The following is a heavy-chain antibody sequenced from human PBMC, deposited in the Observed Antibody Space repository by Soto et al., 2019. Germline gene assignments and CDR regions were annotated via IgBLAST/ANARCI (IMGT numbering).Heavy chain of an antibody. CDR3: VAQQKLPWVNY. D-gene: IGHD6-13*01. J-gene: IGHJ4*02. V-gene: IGHV5-51*01. Sequence: LKISCKGSGYSFFGYWIGWVRQMPGKGLEWMGIIYPDDSDTRYSPPFQGHVTISADKSISTAYLQWSSLKASDTAMYFCVAQQKLPWVNYWGQGTQVTVSS. CDR1: GYSFFGYW. CDR2: IYPDDSDT.